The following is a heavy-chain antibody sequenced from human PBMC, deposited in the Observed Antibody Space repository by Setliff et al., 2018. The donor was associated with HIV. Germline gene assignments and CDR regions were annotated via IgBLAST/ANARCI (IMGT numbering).Heavy chain of an antibody. Sequence: PGGSLRLSCVASGLTFDVYWMTWVRQVPGKGLEWVAYIDSSSETKYYADSVKGRFSISRDNARNSLFLQMNNLRVEDTAVYYCAREGSSGYTGWFDSWGQGTLVTVSS. CDR2: IDSSSETK. CDR3: AREGSSGYTGWFDS. CDR1: GLTFDVYW. D-gene: IGHD3-22*01. J-gene: IGHJ5*01. V-gene: IGHV3-48*04.